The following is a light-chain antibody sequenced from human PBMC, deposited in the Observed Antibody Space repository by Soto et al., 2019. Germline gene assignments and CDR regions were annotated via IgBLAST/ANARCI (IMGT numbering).Light chain of an antibody. Sequence: DIQMTQSPSSLSASIGDRVTITCRASPSMNNYLNWYQQKPGKAPKLLIYAASSLQSGVPSRFSSSGSGTNFTLTISSLQPEDVATYYCQQNYHTQLTFGGGTKVELK. CDR3: QQNYHTQLT. CDR1: PSMNNY. V-gene: IGKV1-39*01. J-gene: IGKJ4*01. CDR2: AAS.